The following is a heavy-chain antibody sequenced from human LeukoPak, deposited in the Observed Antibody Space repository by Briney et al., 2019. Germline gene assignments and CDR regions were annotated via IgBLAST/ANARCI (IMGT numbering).Heavy chain of an antibody. CDR2: INQDGSEK. CDR1: GFTFSRYS. J-gene: IGHJ6*03. D-gene: IGHD3-3*01. Sequence: GGSLRLSCAASGFTFSRYSMSWVRQAPGKGLEWVANINQDGSEKYYVDSVKGRFTISRDNAKNSLYLQMNSLRAEDTAVYYCARDHAFSYYYYYMDVWGKGTTVTVSS. V-gene: IGHV3-7*01. CDR3: ARDHAFSYYYYYMDV.